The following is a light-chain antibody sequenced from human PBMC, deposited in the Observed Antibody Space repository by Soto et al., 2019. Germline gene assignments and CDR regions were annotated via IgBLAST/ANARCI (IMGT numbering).Light chain of an antibody. CDR2: GAS. CDR3: QHYNKLPLT. V-gene: IGKV3-15*01. Sequence: EIVLTQSPATLSVSPGERATLSCRASQSVSSNLAWYQQKPGQAPRLVIYGASTRATGIPARFSGSGSGTEFTLTISSLQSEDFAVYYCQHYNKLPLTFGVGAKVEIK. CDR1: QSVSSN. J-gene: IGKJ4*01.